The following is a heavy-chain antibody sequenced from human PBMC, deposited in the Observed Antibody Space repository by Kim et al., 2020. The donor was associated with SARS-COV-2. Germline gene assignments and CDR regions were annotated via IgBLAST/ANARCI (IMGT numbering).Heavy chain of an antibody. CDR2: ISYDGSNK. J-gene: IGHJ3*02. D-gene: IGHD2-21*01. CDR1: GFTFSSYG. V-gene: IGHV3-30*18. Sequence: GGSLRLSCAASGFTFSSYGMHWVRQAPGKGLEWVAVISYDGSNKYYADSVKGRFTISRDNSKNTLYLQMNSLRAEDTAVYYCAKGWGDSDAFDIWGQGTMVTVSS. CDR3: AKGWGDSDAFDI.